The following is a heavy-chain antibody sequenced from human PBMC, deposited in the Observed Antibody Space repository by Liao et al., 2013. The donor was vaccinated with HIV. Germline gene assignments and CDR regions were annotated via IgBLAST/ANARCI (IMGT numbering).Heavy chain of an antibody. J-gene: IGHJ3*02. Sequence: QVQLQQWGAGLLKPSETLSLTCAVYGGSFSGYYWSWVRQPPGKGLEWIGEISHSGSTSYNPSLKSRLTISVDTSMNQFSLKLSSMTAADTAVYYCARGYSDSSAYYRDGGVFDIWG. CDR3: ARGYSDSSAYYRDGGVFDI. CDR2: ISHSGST. V-gene: IGHV4-34*01. CDR1: GGSFSGYY. D-gene: IGHD3-22*01.